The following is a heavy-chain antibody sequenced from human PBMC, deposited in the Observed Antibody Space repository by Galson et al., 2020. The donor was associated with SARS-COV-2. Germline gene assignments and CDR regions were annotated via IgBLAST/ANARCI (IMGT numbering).Heavy chain of an antibody. CDR1: GGSISSGGYY. D-gene: IGHD6-13*01. V-gene: IGHV4-31*03. CDR2: IYYSGST. Sequence: PSETLSLTCTVSGGSISSGGYYWSWIRQHPGKGLEWIGYIYYSGSTYYNPSLKSRVTISVDTSKNQFSLKLSSVTAADTAVYYCARGSSWQNFDYWGQGTLVTVSS. CDR3: ARGSSWQNFDY. J-gene: IGHJ4*02.